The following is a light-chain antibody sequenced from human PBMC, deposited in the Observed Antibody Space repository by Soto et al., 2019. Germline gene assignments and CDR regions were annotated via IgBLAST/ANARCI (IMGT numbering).Light chain of an antibody. CDR3: HQDTKYPMN. CDR1: QNINDW. J-gene: IGKJ4*01. CDR2: RAS. V-gene: IGKV1-5*03. Sequence: DTEQTRPTTTLSASVGDRVTSTCRASQNINDWLAWYQQKPGKAPNLLIYRASTLESGVPSRFSGSGTGTEFTLTISSKQPVDFTTCFCHQDTKYPMNVGGGNNV.